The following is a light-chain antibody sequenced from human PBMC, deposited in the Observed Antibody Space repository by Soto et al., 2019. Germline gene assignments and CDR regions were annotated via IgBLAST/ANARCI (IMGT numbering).Light chain of an antibody. CDR2: GAS. Sequence: EIVFTQSPGTLSLSPGERATLSCRASQSVSSSYLAWYQQKPGQAPRLLIYGASSRATGIPDRFSGSGSGTDFTLTISRLEPEDFALYYCQQYLSLPVTFGQGTKVDIK. CDR3: QQYLSLPVT. V-gene: IGKV3-20*01. J-gene: IGKJ2*01. CDR1: QSVSSSY.